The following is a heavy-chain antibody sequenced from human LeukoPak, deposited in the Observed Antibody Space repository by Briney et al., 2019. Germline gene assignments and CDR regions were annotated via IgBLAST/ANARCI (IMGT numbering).Heavy chain of an antibody. J-gene: IGHJ4*02. CDR2: IFASGST. V-gene: IGHV4-4*07. CDR3: ARDRGGATR. CDR1: GASINSDY. Sequence: SETLSLTCTVSGASINSDYWTWVRQVAGKGLEWIGRIFASGSTNYNPSLRSRVTISVDTSKNQFSLKLSSVTAADTAVYYCARDRGGATRWGQGTLVTVSS. D-gene: IGHD1-26*01.